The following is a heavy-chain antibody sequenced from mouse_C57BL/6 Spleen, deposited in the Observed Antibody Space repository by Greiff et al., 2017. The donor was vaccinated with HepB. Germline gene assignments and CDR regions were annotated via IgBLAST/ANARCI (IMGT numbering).Heavy chain of an antibody. D-gene: IGHD3-2*02. Sequence: QQSQTLSLACTFSGISLSTSGMGLSWLRKPSGKALEWLASIWNNDNYYNPSLKSRLTISKETSNYQVFLKLTSVDTADSATYYGAWREKGGTAQAKGFADWGQGTLVTVSA. CDR1: ISLSTSGMGL. J-gene: IGHJ3*01. CDR3: WREKGGTAQAKGFAD. V-gene: IGHV8-2*01. CDR2: WNNDNY.